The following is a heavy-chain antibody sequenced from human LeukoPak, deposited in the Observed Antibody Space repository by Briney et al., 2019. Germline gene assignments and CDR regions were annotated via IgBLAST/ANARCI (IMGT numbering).Heavy chain of an antibody. J-gene: IGHJ4*02. CDR3: AKYMSSGQ. CDR2: VSGSSDST. CDR1: GFTFSNFA. Sequence: GGSLSLSCAVSGFTFSNFAMSWVRPAPGEGLKWVSGVSGSSDSTYCADSVKGRFTISKDNSNNTLFLLMNSLRAEDTAVYYCAKYMSSGQWGQGTLVTVSS. V-gene: IGHV3-23*01. D-gene: IGHD6-19*01.